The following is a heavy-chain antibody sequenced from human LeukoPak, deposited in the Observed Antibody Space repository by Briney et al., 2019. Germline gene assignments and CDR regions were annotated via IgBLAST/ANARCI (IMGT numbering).Heavy chain of an antibody. V-gene: IGHV4-39*07. Sequence: SETLSLTCTVSGDSISSRSYYWGWIRQPPGKGLEWIGSIYYNEGTYYNPSLKSRVTISIDTSKNQFSLKLSSVTAADTAVYYCASGNYGSGSSWERYMDVWGKGTTVTVSS. CDR3: ASGNYGSGSSWERYMDV. D-gene: IGHD3-10*01. CDR2: IYYNEGT. CDR1: GDSISSRSYY. J-gene: IGHJ6*03.